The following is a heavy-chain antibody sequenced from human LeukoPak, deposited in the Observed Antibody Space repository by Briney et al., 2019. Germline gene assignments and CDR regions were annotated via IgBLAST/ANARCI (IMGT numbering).Heavy chain of an antibody. CDR2: INHSGST. CDR3: ARGRRKGYFDY. D-gene: IGHD1-14*01. J-gene: IGHJ4*02. CDR1: GGSISSGDYY. V-gene: IGHV4-39*07. Sequence: PSETLSLTCTVSGGSISSGDYYWSWIRQPPGKGQEWIGEINHSGSTNYNPSLKSRVTISVDTSKNQFSLKLSSVTAADTAVYYCARGRRKGYFDYWGQGTLVTVSS.